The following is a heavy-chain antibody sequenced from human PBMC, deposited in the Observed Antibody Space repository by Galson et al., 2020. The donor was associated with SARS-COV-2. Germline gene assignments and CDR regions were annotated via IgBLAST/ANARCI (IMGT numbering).Heavy chain of an antibody. CDR1: GFTFSSYW. D-gene: IGHD3-10*01. CDR2: IKQDGSEK. CDR3: ARDTPMWYYYGSGSYYNPTAHDY. V-gene: IGHV3-7*01. J-gene: IGHJ4*02. Sequence: ASVKVSCAASGFTFSSYWMSWVRQAPGKGLEWVANIKQDGSEKYYVDSVKGRFTISRDNAKNSLYLQMNSLRAEDTAVYYCARDTPMWYYYGSGSYYNPTAHDYWGQGTLVTVSS.